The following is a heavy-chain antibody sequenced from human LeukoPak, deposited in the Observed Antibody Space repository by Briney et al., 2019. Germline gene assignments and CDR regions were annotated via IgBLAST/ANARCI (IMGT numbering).Heavy chain of an antibody. CDR3: ARLDYDFWSGYYRVDP. J-gene: IGHJ5*02. D-gene: IGHD3-3*01. V-gene: IGHV4-59*01. CDR2: IYYSGST. Sequence: SETLSLTCTVSGGSISSYYWSWIRQPPGKGLEWIGYIYYSGSTNYNPSLKSRVTISVDTSKNRFSLKLSSVTAADTAVYYCARLDYDFWSGYYRVDPWGQGTLVTVSS. CDR1: GGSISSYY.